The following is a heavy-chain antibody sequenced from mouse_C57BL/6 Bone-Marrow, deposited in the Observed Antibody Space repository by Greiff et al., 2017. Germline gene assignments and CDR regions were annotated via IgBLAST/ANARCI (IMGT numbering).Heavy chain of an antibody. D-gene: IGHD1-1*01. Sequence: QVQLQQPGAELVMPGASVKLSCKASGYTFTSYWMHWVKQRPGQGLEWIGEIDPSDSYTTYNQKFKGKSTLTVDKYSSTAYMQLSSLTPEDSAVDYYASISTGVADCCAMEYWGQGTAVTVSA. CDR3: ASISTGVADCCAMEY. CDR2: IDPSDSYT. J-gene: IGHJ4*01. V-gene: IGHV1-69*01. CDR1: GYTFTSYW.